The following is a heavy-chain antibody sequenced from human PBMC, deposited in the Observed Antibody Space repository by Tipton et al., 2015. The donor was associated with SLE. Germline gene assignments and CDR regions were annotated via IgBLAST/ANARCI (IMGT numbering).Heavy chain of an antibody. CDR2: ISSTSYYI. V-gene: IGHV3-21*03. CDR1: GFTFRRYS. J-gene: IGHJ5*02. Sequence: SLRLSCAASGFTFRRYSFKWVRQAPGKGLEWVSSISSTSYYIYYAESVKGRFTISRDNVKNSLYLQMNSLRVEDTAVYFCAGDDYASGITWGQGTLVTVSS. CDR3: AGDDYASGIT. D-gene: IGHD3-10*01.